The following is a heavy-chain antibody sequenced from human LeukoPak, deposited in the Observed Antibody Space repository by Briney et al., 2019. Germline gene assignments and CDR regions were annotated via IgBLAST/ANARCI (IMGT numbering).Heavy chain of an antibody. Sequence: GGSLRLSCAASGFTFSSYAMSWFRQAPGKGLEWVSAISGSGGSTYYADSVKGRFTISRDNSKNTLYLQMNSLRAEDTAVYYCARLCESSTSCRFRDYWGQGTLVTVSS. J-gene: IGHJ4*02. V-gene: IGHV3-23*01. D-gene: IGHD2-2*01. CDR3: ARLCESSTSCRFRDY. CDR2: ISGSGGST. CDR1: GFTFSSYA.